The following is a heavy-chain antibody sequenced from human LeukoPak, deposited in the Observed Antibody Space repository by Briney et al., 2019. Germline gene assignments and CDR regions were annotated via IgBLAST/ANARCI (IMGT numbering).Heavy chain of an antibody. CDR1: GFTFSSYA. Sequence: GGSLRLSCAASGFTFSSYAMSWVRQASGKGLEWVSAISGSGGSTYYADSVKGRFTISRDNSKNTLYLQMNSLRAEDTAVYYCAKAITMIVVVTAFDDAFDIWGQGTMVTVSS. V-gene: IGHV3-23*01. J-gene: IGHJ3*02. CDR3: AKAITMIVVVTAFDDAFDI. CDR2: ISGSGGST. D-gene: IGHD3-22*01.